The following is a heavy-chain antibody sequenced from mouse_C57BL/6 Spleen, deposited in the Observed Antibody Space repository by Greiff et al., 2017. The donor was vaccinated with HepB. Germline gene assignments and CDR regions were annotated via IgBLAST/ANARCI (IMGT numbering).Heavy chain of an antibody. CDR1: GYTFTSYW. D-gene: IGHD2-12*01. V-gene: IGHV1-69*01. J-gene: IGHJ4*01. CDR2: IDPSDSYT. Sequence: QVHVKQPGAELVMPGASVKLSCKASGYTFTSYWMHWVKQRPGQGLEWIGEIDPSDSYTNYNQKFKGKSTLTVDKSSSTAYMQLSSLTSEDSAVYYCARLGDDDAMDYWGQGTSVTVSS. CDR3: ARLGDDDAMDY.